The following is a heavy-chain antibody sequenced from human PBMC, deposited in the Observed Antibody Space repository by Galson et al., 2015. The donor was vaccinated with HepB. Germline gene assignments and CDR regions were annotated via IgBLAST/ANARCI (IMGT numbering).Heavy chain of an antibody. D-gene: IGHD6-19*01. CDR3: AGSEQIAVAGRSGFDY. CDR2: IIPIFGTA. V-gene: IGHV1-69*13. J-gene: IGHJ4*02. CDR1: GGTFSSYA. Sequence: SAKVSRKASGGTFSSYAISWVRPAPGQGLEWMGGIIPIFGTANYAQKFQGRVTITADESTSTVYMELSSLRSEDTAVYYCAGSEQIAVAGRSGFDYWGQGTLVTVSS.